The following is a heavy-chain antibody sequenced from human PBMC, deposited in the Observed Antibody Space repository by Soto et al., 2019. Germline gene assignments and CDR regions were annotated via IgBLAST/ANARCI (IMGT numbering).Heavy chain of an antibody. CDR3: AKLYSSSSFDP. CDR2: IYSGGST. D-gene: IGHD6-13*01. V-gene: IGHV3-66*04. CDR1: GFIVSSRY. J-gene: IGHJ5*02. Sequence: GGSLRLSCAASGFIVSSRYMSWVRQAPGKGLEWVSVIYSGGSTSYADSVKGRFTISRDNSKNTLYLQMNSLRAEDTAVYYCAKLYSSSSFDPWGQGTLVTVSS.